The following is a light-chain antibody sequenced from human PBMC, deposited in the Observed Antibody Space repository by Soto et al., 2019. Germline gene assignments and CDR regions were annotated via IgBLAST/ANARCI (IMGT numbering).Light chain of an antibody. CDR1: SSDVGGYDY. CDR2: EVT. Sequence: QSVLTQPPSASGSPGQSVTISCTGTSSDVGGYDYVSWYQQHPGKAPKLMIYEVTIRPSGVSDRFSGSKSGNTASLTVSGRQADDEADYYCSSYTGGNPSYVFGTGTKVTVL. V-gene: IGLV2-8*01. CDR3: SSYTGGNPSYV. J-gene: IGLJ1*01.